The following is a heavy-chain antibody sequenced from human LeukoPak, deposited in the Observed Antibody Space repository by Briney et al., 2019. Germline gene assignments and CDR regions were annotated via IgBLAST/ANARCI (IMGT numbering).Heavy chain of an antibody. CDR3: ARDFDYGDYLWYFDL. D-gene: IGHD4-17*01. J-gene: IGHJ2*01. CDR1: GYTFTSYD. CDR2: MNPNSGNT. Sequence: AASVKVSSKASGYTFTSYDINWVRPATGQGLEWMGWMNPNSGNTGYAQKFQGRVTMTRNTSISTAYMELSSLRSEDPAVYYCARDFDYGDYLWYFDLWGRGTLVTVSS. V-gene: IGHV1-8*01.